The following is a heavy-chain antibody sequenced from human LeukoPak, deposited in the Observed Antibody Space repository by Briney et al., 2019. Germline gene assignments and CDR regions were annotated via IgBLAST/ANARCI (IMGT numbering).Heavy chain of an antibody. CDR2: IKSKTDGGTT. J-gene: IGHJ4*02. V-gene: IGHV3-15*01. D-gene: IGHD4-17*01. CDR3: TTDYAPGY. CDR1: GFTFISYW. Sequence: GSLRLSCAASGFTFISYWMSWVRQAPGKGLEWVGRIKSKTDGGTTDYEAPVKGRFTISRDDSKNTLYLQVNSLKTEDTAVYYCTTDYAPGYWGQGTLVTVSS.